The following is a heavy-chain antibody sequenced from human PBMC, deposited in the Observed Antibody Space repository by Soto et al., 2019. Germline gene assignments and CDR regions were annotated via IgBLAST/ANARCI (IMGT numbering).Heavy chain of an antibody. D-gene: IGHD6-25*01. CDR3: AREMCTRSGPQNFFDY. Sequence: GGSLRLSCAASGFTFSSYAMSWGRQAPGKGLGWVSAISGSGGSTYYADSVKGRVTMTTDTSTTTAYMELRSLTSDDTAVYYCAREMCTRSGPQNFFDYWGLGALVTVSP. V-gene: IGHV3-23*01. J-gene: IGHJ4*02. CDR1: GFTFSSYA. CDR2: ISGSGGST.